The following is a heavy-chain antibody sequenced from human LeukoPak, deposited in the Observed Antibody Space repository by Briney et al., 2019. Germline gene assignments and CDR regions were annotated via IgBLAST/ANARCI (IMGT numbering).Heavy chain of an antibody. Sequence: SVKVSCKASGYTFTNFGISWVRQAPGQGLEWMGGIIPIFGTANYAQKFQGRVTITADESTSTAYMELSSLRSEDTAVYYCARVHCSSTSCYDYYGMDVWGQGTTVTVSS. V-gene: IGHV1-69*13. CDR2: IIPIFGTA. CDR1: GYTFTNFG. CDR3: ARVHCSSTSCYDYYGMDV. D-gene: IGHD2-2*01. J-gene: IGHJ6*02.